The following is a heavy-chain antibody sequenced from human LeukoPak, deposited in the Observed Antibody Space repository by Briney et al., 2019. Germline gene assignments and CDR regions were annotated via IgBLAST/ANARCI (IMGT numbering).Heavy chain of an antibody. CDR2: IIPIFGTA. J-gene: IGHJ4*02. Sequence: SVKVSCKASGGTFSSYAISWVRQAPGQGLEWMGGIIPIFGTANYAQTFQGRVTITTNQSTSTAYMELGSVRSEDTAVYYCARVGGRGDYWGQGTLVTVSS. V-gene: IGHV1-69*05. CDR1: GGTFSSYA. D-gene: IGHD3-16*01. CDR3: ARVGGRGDY.